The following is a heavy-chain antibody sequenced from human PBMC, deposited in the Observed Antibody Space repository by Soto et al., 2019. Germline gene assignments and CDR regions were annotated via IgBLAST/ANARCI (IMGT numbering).Heavy chain of an antibody. CDR3: ARHLYESSGYRYFDL. CDR2: IYPGDSDT. J-gene: IGHJ4*02. CDR1: GYSFTSNW. V-gene: IGHV5-51*01. Sequence: PGASLKISCQGSGYSFTSNWIGWVRQMPGKGLEWMGIIYPGDSDTKYSPSFKGQVTISVDKSISTAYLQWSSLKASDTAMYYCARHLYESSGYRYFDLWGQGTLVTVSS. D-gene: IGHD3-22*01.